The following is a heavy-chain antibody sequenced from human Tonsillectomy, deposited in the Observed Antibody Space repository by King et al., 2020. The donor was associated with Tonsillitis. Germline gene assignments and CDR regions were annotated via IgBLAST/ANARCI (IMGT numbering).Heavy chain of an antibody. J-gene: IGHJ6*03. V-gene: IGHV3-21*01. CDR1: GFIFSYYS. D-gene: IGHD2-21*01. CDR3: ARDPTDRSIGFDYYYYYYMDV. CDR2: ISSRSSYI. Sequence: EVQLVESGGGLVKPGGSLRLSCAASGFIFSYYSMNWVRQAPGKGLEWVSSISSRSSYIYYADSVKGRFTISRGNAKNSLYLQMNSLSAEDTAVYYCARDPTDRSIGFDYYYYYYMDVWGNGTTVTVSS.